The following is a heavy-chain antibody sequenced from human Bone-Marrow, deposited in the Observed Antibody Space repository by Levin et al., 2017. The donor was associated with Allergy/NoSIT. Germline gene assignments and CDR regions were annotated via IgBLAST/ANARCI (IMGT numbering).Heavy chain of an antibody. D-gene: IGHD6-6*01. CDR3: ARGYSSSVWFDA. CDR2: IYSGGST. Sequence: GGSLRLSCAASGFTVTTNYMTWVRQAPGRGLEWVSVIYSGGSTYYADSVKGRFTSSRDNFNNKLFLQMDSLRAEDTAVYYCARGYSSSVWFDAWGQGTLVTVSS. J-gene: IGHJ5*02. V-gene: IGHV3-53*01. CDR1: GFTVTTNY.